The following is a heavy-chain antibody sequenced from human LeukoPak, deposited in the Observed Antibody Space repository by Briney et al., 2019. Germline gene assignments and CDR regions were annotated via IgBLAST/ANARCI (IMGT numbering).Heavy chain of an antibody. V-gene: IGHV3-23*01. CDR3: AKRCVRGWSTDAFDF. J-gene: IGHJ3*01. D-gene: IGHD6-19*01. CDR1: GFTFSSYA. Sequence: GGSLRLSCAASGFTFSSYAMSWVRQAPGKGLEWVSTIRGSDGITYYADSVKGRFTISRDNSKNTLYLQMNSLRAENTAVYYCAKRCVRGWSTDAFDFWGQGTMVTASS. CDR2: IRGSDGIT.